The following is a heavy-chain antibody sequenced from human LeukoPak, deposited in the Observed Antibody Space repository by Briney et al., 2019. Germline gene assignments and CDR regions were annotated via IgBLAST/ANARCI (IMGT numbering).Heavy chain of an antibody. CDR3: ARLQSGI. J-gene: IGHJ3*02. V-gene: IGHV3-53*01. Sequence: PGGSLRLSCAASGFTVSSNYMSWVRQAPGKGLEWVSVIYSGGETYYTDSVKGRFTISRDNPKNTLYLQMNSLRAEDAAMYYCARLQSGIWGEGTMVTVSS. CDR1: GFTVSSNY. D-gene: IGHD5-12*01. CDR2: IYSGGET.